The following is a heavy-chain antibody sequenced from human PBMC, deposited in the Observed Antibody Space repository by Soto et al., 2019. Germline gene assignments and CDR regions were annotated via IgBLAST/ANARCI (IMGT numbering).Heavy chain of an antibody. CDR1: GGSISSYY. CDR2: IYYSGST. V-gene: IGHV4-59*01. J-gene: IGHJ6*02. Sequence: SETLSLTCTVSGGSISSYYWSWIRQPPGKGLEWIGYIYYSGSTNYNPSLKSRVTISVDTSKNQFSLKLSSVTAADTAVYYCARLMVRGVGYYYYRMDVWGQGTTVTVSS. CDR3: ARLMVRGVGYYYYRMDV. D-gene: IGHD3-10*01.